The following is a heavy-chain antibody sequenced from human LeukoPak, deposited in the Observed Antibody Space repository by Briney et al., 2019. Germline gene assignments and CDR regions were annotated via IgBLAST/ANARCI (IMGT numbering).Heavy chain of an antibody. CDR3: ARDTITVTTPYFDY. J-gene: IGHJ4*02. CDR1: GYTFTGYY. D-gene: IGHD4-17*01. V-gene: IGHV1-2*02. CDR2: INSDSGDT. Sequence: ASVKVSCKASGYTFTGYYINWVRQAPGQELEWMVWINSDSGDTNYAQKFQGRVTMTRDTSTSTAYLELSSLRSDDTAFYYCARDTITVTTPYFDYWGQGTLVTVPS.